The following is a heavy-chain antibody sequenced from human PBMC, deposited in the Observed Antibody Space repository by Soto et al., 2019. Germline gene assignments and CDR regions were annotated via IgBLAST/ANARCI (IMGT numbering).Heavy chain of an antibody. Sequence: GGPLSHSCGASEFTFSSYSMHWVSQAPGKGLEWVAVISFDGSNKYSADSVKGRFTISRDNSKNTLYLQMNSLRGEDTAVYYCARDRGYCSTTSCPPYYYYGMDVWGQGTTVTVAS. J-gene: IGHJ6*02. CDR2: ISFDGSNK. CDR1: EFTFSSYS. CDR3: ARDRGYCSTTSCPPYYYYGMDV. D-gene: IGHD2-2*01. V-gene: IGHV3-30-3*01.